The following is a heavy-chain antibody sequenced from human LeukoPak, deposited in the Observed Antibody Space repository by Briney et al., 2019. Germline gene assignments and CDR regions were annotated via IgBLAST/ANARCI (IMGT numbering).Heavy chain of an antibody. Sequence: SETLSLTCTVSGYSISNGYYWAWIRHPPGNGLESVGSIYHRGSTYCNPSLRSRVTISLDRSKKKFSLKLTSVTAADTAVYFCARGAEYYAIWRGYAGYSDYWGQGISVTVSS. J-gene: IGHJ4*02. CDR3: ARGAEYYAIWRGYAGYSDY. CDR2: IYHRGST. D-gene: IGHD3-3*01. V-gene: IGHV4-38-2*02. CDR1: GYSISNGYY.